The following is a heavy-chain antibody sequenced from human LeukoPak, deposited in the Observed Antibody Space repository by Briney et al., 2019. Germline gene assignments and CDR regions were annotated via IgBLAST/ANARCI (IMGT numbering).Heavy chain of an antibody. CDR1: GFTFSSYA. D-gene: IGHD4-17*01. J-gene: IGHJ2*01. CDR3: AKVEGVYGWYFDL. V-gene: IGHV3-23*01. CDR2: ISGSGGST. Sequence: GGSLRLSCAASGFTFSSYAMSWVRQAPGKGLGWVSAISGSGGSTYYADSVKGRFTISRDNSKNTLYLQMNSLRAEDTAVYYCAKVEGVYGWYFDLWGRGTLVTVSS.